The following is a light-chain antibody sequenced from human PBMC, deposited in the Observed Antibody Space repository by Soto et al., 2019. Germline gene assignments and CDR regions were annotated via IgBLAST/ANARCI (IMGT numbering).Light chain of an antibody. V-gene: IGKV1-39*01. Sequence: DIQMTQSPSSLSASIGDRVTITCRASRSISSYLNWYQHKPGKAPKLLIYAASTLENGVPSRFSGSGSGTDFTLTISSLQLEDFATYFCQQSYSSPTWTFGQGTKVDIK. CDR2: AAS. J-gene: IGKJ1*01. CDR3: QQSYSSPTWT. CDR1: RSISSY.